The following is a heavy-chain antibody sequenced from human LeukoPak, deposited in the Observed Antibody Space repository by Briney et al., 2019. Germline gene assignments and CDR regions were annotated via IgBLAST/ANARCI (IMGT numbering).Heavy chain of an antibody. CDR1: GFTFSGSA. V-gene: IGHV3-73*01. CDR3: ARLRAARTESYFYYGMDV. J-gene: IGHJ6*02. CDR2: IRSKADT. Sequence: GASLRLSCAASGFTFSGSAIHWVRQASGRGLEWVGRIRSKADTAYAASVKGRFTISRDDSRNTAYLQMNSLQTEDTAVYYCARLRAARTESYFYYGMDVWGQGTTVTVSS. D-gene: IGHD6-6*01.